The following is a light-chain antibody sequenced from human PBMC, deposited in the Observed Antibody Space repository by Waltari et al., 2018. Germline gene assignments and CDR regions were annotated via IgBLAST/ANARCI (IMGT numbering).Light chain of an antibody. CDR3: CSYAGSAVSV. Sequence: QSALTHTATVSGSPGQSITISCSGASSDIGKYNLVSWYQQHPGKAPTLIVYDVDKRPSGVSNRFSGSKSGNTAFLTISGLQTADEADYYCCSYAGSAVSVFGGGTKLTVL. CDR1: SSDIGKYNL. CDR2: DVD. J-gene: IGLJ3*02. V-gene: IGLV2-23*02.